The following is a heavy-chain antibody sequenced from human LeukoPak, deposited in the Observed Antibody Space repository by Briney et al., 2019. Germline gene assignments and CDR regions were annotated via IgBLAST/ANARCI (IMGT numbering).Heavy chain of an antibody. CDR3: AREIQQQLSTPGDY. CDR1: GFTFSSYS. CDR2: ISSSSSYI. J-gene: IGHJ4*02. D-gene: IGHD6-13*01. V-gene: IGHV3-21*01. Sequence: GGSLRLSCAASGFTFSSYSMNWVRQAPGKGLEWVSSISSSSSYIYYADSVKGRFTISRDNAKNSLYLQVNSLRAEDTAVYYCAREIQQQLSTPGDYWGQGTLVTVSS.